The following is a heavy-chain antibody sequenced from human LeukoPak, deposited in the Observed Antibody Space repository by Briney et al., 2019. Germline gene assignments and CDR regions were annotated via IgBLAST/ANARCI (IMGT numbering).Heavy chain of an antibody. V-gene: IGHV3-21*01. D-gene: IGHD1-26*01. CDR1: GFTFSSYS. CDR2: ISSSSSYI. Sequence: KTGGSLRLSCAASGFTFSSYSMNWVRQAPGKGLEWVSSISSSSSYIYYADSVKGRFTISRDNAKNSLYLQMNSLRAEDTAVYYCARGVGVTIRTSNFDYWGQGTLVTASS. CDR3: ARGVGVTIRTSNFDY. J-gene: IGHJ4*02.